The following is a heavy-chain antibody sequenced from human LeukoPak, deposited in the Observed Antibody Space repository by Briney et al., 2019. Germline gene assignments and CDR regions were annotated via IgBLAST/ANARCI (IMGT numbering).Heavy chain of an antibody. CDR1: GFTFSHYW. V-gene: IGHV3-23*01. CDR3: ANDISGYSYGTTDY. D-gene: IGHD5-18*01. CDR2: ISGSGGST. J-gene: IGHJ4*02. Sequence: GGSLRLSCAASGFTFSHYWMTWVRQAPGKGLEWVSAISGSGGSTYYADSVKGRFTISRDNSKNTLYLQMNSLRAEDTAVYYCANDISGYSYGTTDYWGQGTLVTVSS.